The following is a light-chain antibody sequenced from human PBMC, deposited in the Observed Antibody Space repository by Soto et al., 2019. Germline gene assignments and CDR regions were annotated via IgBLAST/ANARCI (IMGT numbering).Light chain of an antibody. V-gene: IGKV1-39*01. CDR2: AAS. Sequence: DIQMTQSPSSLSASVGDEVTITCRASQTIMTYLNWYQLKPGKPPRLLIYAASSLQSGVPSRFSGSGSGTDFTLTISSLQPDDFATYYCQYYAGVWTFGQGTKVDIK. CDR3: QYYAGVWT. J-gene: IGKJ1*01. CDR1: QTIMTY.